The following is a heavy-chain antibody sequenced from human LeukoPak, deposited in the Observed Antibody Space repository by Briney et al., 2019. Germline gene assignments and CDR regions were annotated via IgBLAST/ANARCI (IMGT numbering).Heavy chain of an antibody. D-gene: IGHD2-2*01. CDR3: TRLYCSSTSRLNWFDP. Sequence: GGSLRLSCAASGFTFSGSAMHWVRQASGKGLEWVGRIRSKANSYATAYAASVKGRFTISRDDSKNTAYLQMNSLKTEDTAVYYCTRLYCSSTSRLNWFDPWGQGTLVTVSS. CDR1: GFTFSGSA. CDR2: IRSKANSYAT. J-gene: IGHJ5*02. V-gene: IGHV3-73*01.